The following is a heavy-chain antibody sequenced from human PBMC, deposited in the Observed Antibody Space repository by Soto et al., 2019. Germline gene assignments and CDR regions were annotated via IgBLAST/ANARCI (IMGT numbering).Heavy chain of an antibody. Sequence: SETLSLTCAVSGGSISSGGYSWSWIRQPPGKGLEWIGYIYHSGSTYYNPSLKSRVTISVDRSKNQFSLKLSSVTAAATAVYYCARGHGIQLWYYFDYWGQGTLVTVSS. J-gene: IGHJ4*02. CDR1: GGSISSGGYS. D-gene: IGHD5-18*01. CDR3: ARGHGIQLWYYFDY. CDR2: IYHSGST. V-gene: IGHV4-30-2*01.